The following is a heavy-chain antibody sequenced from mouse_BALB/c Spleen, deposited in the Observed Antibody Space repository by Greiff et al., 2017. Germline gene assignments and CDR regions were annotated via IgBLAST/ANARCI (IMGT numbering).Heavy chain of an antibody. CDR2: IYPGSGNT. CDR1: GYTFTDYY. V-gene: IGHV1-77*01. Sequence: VQLQQSGAELARPGASVKLSCKASGYTFTDYYINWVKQRTGQGLEWIGEIYPGSGNTYYNEKFKGKATLTADKSSSTAYMQLSSLTSEDSAVYFCARSKYGNYAMDYWGQGTSVTVSS. CDR3: ARSKYGNYAMDY. J-gene: IGHJ4*01. D-gene: IGHD2-1*01.